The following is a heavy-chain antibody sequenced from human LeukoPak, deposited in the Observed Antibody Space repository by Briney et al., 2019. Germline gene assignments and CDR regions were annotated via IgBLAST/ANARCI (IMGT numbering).Heavy chain of an antibody. J-gene: IGHJ6*04. D-gene: IGHD4-17*01. CDR2: ISAYNGNT. Sequence: ASVKVSCKASGYTFTSYGISRVRQAPAQGLEWMGWISAYNGNTNSAQKLQGRVTMTTDTSTSTAYMELRSLRSDDTAVYYCARDLVGRGDPLLDVWGKGTTVTVSS. CDR3: ARDLVGRGDPLLDV. CDR1: GYTFTSYG. V-gene: IGHV1-18*01.